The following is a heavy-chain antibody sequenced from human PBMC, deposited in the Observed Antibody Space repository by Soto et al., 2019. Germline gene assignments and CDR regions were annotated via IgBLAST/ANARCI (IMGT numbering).Heavy chain of an antibody. Sequence: SETLSLTCTVSGGSISSGGYYWSWIRQHPGKGLEWIGYIYYSGSTYYNPSLKSRVTISVDTSKNQFSLKLSSVTAADTAVYYCAGDRYFYDSRGYYRTLDSWGQGTMVTVSS. CDR2: IYYSGST. CDR3: AGDRYFYDSRGYYRTLDS. J-gene: IGHJ4*02. CDR1: GGSISSGGYY. D-gene: IGHD3-22*01. V-gene: IGHV4-31*03.